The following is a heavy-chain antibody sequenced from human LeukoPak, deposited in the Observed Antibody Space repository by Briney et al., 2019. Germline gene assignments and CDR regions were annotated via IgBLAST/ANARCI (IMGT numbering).Heavy chain of an antibody. J-gene: IGHJ3*02. CDR2: MNPNSRNT. V-gene: IGHV1-8*01. D-gene: IGHD5/OR15-5a*01. Sequence: ASVKVSCKASGYTFTSYDINWVRQAPGQGLEWMGWMNPNSRNTGYARNFQGKVSMTSDTSIGTAYMELSSMRSDDTAMYYCARGNFYGNSVYDAFDIWGRGTMVTVSS. CDR1: GYTFTSYD. CDR3: ARGNFYGNSVYDAFDI.